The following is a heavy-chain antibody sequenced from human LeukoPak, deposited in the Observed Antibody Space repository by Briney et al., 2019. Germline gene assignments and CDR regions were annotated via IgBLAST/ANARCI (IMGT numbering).Heavy chain of an antibody. Sequence: ASVKVSCKASGFTFTSSAVQWVRQARGQRLEWIGWIVVGSGNTNYAQKFQERVTITRDMSTSTAYMELSSLRSEDTAVYYCAAANYDILTDYYYYGVDVWGKGTTVTVSS. CDR1: GFTFTSSA. J-gene: IGHJ6*04. CDR3: AAANYDILTDYYYYGVDV. D-gene: IGHD3-9*01. CDR2: IVVGSGNT. V-gene: IGHV1-58*01.